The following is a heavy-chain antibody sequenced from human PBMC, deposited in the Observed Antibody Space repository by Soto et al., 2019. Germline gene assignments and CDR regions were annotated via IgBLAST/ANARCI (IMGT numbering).Heavy chain of an antibody. CDR1: GFSFSTYA. J-gene: IGHJ3*01. D-gene: IGHD3-10*01. Sequence: GGSLRLSCTASGFSFSTYAMYWVRQAPGKGLEWVAIISYDGSNAQYADSVKGRFTVARDNSKNTLYLQMHSLTAEDTAVYYCARDGGGFGELLLNSYDAFDLWGQGKLVTVS. CDR3: ARDGGGFGELLLNSYDAFDL. V-gene: IGHV3-30*04. CDR2: ISYDGSNA.